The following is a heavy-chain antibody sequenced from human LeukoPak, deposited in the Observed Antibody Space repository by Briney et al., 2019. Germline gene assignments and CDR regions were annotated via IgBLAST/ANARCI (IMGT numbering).Heavy chain of an antibody. V-gene: IGHV3-48*03. CDR2: ISSSGFTI. J-gene: IGHJ4*02. D-gene: IGHD1-1*01. CDR3: ARGTLRTTPDY. CDR1: GFTCSNYE. Sequence: GGSLRLSCAASGFTCSNYEMHWVRQARGKGQEWISYISSSGFTIYYADSVKGRFTISRDNARNSLYLQMNSLRADDTAVYYCARGTLRTTPDYWGQGTLVTVSS.